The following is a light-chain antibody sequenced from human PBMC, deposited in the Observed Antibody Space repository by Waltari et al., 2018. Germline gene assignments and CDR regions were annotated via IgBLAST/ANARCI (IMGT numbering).Light chain of an antibody. CDR1: QSDRSY. V-gene: IGKV3-11*01. CDR3: QHRHSSPLT. J-gene: IGKJ4*01. Sequence: EIVLTQSQTTLSFAPGYRHTLSCSARQSDRSYLGWYQQKPGQAPRLLIYDAFNMATGIPSRFSGRGSGTDFTLTITSLQPDDFAAYYCQHRHSSPLTFGRGTNVEIK. CDR2: DAF.